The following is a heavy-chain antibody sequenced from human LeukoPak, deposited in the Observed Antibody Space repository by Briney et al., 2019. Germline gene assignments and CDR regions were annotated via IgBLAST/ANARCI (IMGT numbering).Heavy chain of an antibody. V-gene: IGHV3-7*01. J-gene: IGHJ4*02. CDR3: ARVDSSGWYFDY. D-gene: IGHD6-19*01. CDR2: IKQDGSDK. Sequence: GGTLRLSCAASGFTFSSYGMSWVRQAPGKGLEWVANIKQDGSDKYYVDSVKGRFTISRDNAKNSLYLQMNSLRAEDTAVYYCARVDSSGWYFDYWGQGTLVTVSS. CDR1: GFTFSSYG.